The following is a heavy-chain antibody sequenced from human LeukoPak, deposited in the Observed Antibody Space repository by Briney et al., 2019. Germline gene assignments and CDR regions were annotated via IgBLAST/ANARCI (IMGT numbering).Heavy chain of an antibody. CDR2: ISGSDGTS. CDR3: ARGASSGFRIDY. Sequence: GGSLRLSCAASGFTFNSFAMNWVRQAPGKGLEWVSSISGSDGTSHYADFVKGRFTISRDNARNTLYLQMNSLTAEDTALYYCARGASSGFRIDYWGQGTLVTVSS. J-gene: IGHJ4*02. D-gene: IGHD2-21*01. V-gene: IGHV3-23*01. CDR1: GFTFNSFA.